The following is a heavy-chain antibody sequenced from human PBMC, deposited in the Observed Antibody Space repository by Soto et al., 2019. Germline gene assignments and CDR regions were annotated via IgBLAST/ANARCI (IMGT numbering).Heavy chain of an antibody. J-gene: IGHJ4*02. CDR3: ARDKGGIEAAGLFDY. CDR2: IWYDGSNK. D-gene: IGHD6-13*01. Sequence: PGGSLRLSCAASGFTFSSYGMHWVRQAPGKGLEWVAVIWYDGSNKYYADSVKGRFTISRDNSKNTLYLQMNSLRAEDTALYYCARDKGGIEAAGLFDYWGQGTLVTVSS. V-gene: IGHV3-33*01. CDR1: GFTFSSYG.